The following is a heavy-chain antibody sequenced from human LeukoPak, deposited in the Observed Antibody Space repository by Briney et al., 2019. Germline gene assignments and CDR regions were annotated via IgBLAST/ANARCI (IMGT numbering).Heavy chain of an antibody. CDR1: GFTFSNNA. V-gene: IGHV3-48*02. CDR3: ARGGTMIVVPTGYFDY. D-gene: IGHD3-22*01. CDR2: ISSSSSTI. J-gene: IGHJ4*02. Sequence: GGSLRLSCAASGFTFSNNAMNWVRQAPGKGLEWVSYISSSSSTIYYADSVKGRFTISRDNAKNSLYLQMNSLRDEDTAVYYCARGGTMIVVPTGYFDYWGQGTLVTVSS.